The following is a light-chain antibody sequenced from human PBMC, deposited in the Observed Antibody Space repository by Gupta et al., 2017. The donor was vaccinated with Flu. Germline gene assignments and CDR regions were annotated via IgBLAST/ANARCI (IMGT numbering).Light chain of an antibody. CDR3: QSFDGNNWV. CDR1: RGSIASNY. CDR2: ENK. V-gene: IGLV6-57*01. Sequence: NFLLTQPHSVSESPGKTVTISCTRSRGSIASNYVQWYQQPPGSTPTPIIYENKRRPSGVPDRFSGSIDSSSSSASLTVSGLKTDDEDVYYYQSFDGNNWVFGGGTKLTVL. J-gene: IGLJ3*02.